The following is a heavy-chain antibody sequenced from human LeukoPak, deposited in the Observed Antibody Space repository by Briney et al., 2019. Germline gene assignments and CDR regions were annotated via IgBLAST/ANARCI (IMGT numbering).Heavy chain of an antibody. Sequence: ASVKVSCKASGYTFTSYGITWVRQAPGQGLEWMGWISAYNGNTNYAQKVQGRVTMTTDTSTSTAYMELRSLRSDDTAVYYCARDERGVGRGWYYGMDVWGQGTTVTVSS. CDR1: GYTFTSYG. CDR2: ISAYNGNT. V-gene: IGHV1-18*01. J-gene: IGHJ6*02. D-gene: IGHD3-10*01. CDR3: ARDERGVGRGWYYGMDV.